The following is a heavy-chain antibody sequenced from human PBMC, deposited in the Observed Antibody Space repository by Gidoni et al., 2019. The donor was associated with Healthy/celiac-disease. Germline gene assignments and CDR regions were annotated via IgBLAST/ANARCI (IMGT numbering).Heavy chain of an antibody. J-gene: IGHJ3*02. V-gene: IGHV3-73*02. CDR2: IRSKANSYAT. Sequence: EVQLVESGGGLVQPGGSPKPSRAASASPFSGFAMHWVRQASGKGREWVGRIRSKANSYATAYDASVKGRFTISRDDSKNTAYLQMNSLKTEDTAVYYCTRRGGDAFDIWGQGTMVTVSS. CDR3: TRRGGDAFDI. CDR1: ASPFSGFA. D-gene: IGHD2-15*01.